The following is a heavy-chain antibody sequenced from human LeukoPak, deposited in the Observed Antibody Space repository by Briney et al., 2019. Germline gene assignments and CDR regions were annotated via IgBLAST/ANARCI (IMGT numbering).Heavy chain of an antibody. D-gene: IGHD5-12*01. V-gene: IGHV3-74*01. CDR3: AKDRGGYYYFDY. CDR2: INSDGSWT. Sequence: GGSLRLSCAASGFTFSTYAMSWVRQAPGKGLVWVSHINSDGSWTSYADSVKGRFTISKDNAKNTVYLQMNNLRAEDTAVYYCAKDRGGYYYFDYWGQGTLVTVSS. CDR1: GFTFSTYA. J-gene: IGHJ4*02.